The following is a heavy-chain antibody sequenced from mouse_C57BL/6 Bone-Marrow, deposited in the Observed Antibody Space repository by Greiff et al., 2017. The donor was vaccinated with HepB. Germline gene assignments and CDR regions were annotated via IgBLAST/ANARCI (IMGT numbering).Heavy chain of an antibody. CDR1: GFTFSDYY. J-gene: IGHJ1*03. Sequence: VESEGGLVQPGSSMKLSCTASGFTFSDYYMAWVRQVPEKGLEWVANINYDGSSTYYLDSLKSRFIISRDNAKNILYLQMSSLKSEDTATYYCARALEGYWYFDVWGTGTTVTVSS. V-gene: IGHV5-16*01. CDR2: INYDGSST. CDR3: ARALEGYWYFDV.